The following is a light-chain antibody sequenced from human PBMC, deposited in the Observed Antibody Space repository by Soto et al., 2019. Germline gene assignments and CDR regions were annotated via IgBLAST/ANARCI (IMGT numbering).Light chain of an antibody. V-gene: IGLV2-14*01. J-gene: IGLJ2*01. Sequence: QSALTQPASASRSPGQSITISCSGTSSDVGGYNYVSWYQQHPGKAPKLMIYDVSNRPSGVSNRFSGSKSGNTASLTISGLQAEDEADYYCCSYTSSSTLVVFGGGTKLTLL. CDR1: SSDVGGYNY. CDR2: DVS. CDR3: CSYTSSSTLVV.